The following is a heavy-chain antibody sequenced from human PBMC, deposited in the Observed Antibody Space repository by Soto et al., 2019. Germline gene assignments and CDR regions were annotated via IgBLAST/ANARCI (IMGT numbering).Heavy chain of an antibody. CDR3: AKDKGGYYEDYYYGMDV. CDR2: ISWDGGST. D-gene: IGHD3-3*01. CDR1: GFTFDDYA. J-gene: IGHJ6*02. V-gene: IGHV3-43D*04. Sequence: GGSLRLSCAASGFTFDDYAMHWVRQAPGKGLEWVSLISWDGGSTYYADSVKGRFTISRDNSKNSLYLQMNSLRAEDTALYYCAKDKGGYYEDYYYGMDVWGQGTTVTVSS.